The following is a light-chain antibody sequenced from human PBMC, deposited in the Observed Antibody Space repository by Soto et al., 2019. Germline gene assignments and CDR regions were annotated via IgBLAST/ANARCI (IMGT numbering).Light chain of an antibody. CDR3: LHSYITLFT. CDR1: QSISTY. CDR2: AAS. V-gene: IGKV1-39*01. J-gene: IGKJ3*01. Sequence: IKMTQSPSSLSASVGDRVTITCRASQSISTYVSWYQQKPGKAPQLQIYAASTLQSGIPSRFSGSGSGTDFTLTISSLQPEDFATYYCLHSYITLFTVGPGTKVDIK.